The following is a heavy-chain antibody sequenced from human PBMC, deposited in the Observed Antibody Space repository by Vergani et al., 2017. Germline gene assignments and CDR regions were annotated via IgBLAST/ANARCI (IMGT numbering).Heavy chain of an antibody. CDR1: GFTFSSYA. Sequence: EVQLLESGGGLVQPGGSLRLSCAASGFTFSSYAMSWVRQAPGKGLEWVSAISGSGGSTYYADSVKGRFTISRDNSNNTLYLQMNSLRAEDTAVYYFAKAQYCSSTSCYWFDPGGQGTLVTVSA. J-gene: IGHJ5*02. D-gene: IGHD2-2*01. CDR2: ISGSGGST. CDR3: AKAQYCSSTSCYWFDP. V-gene: IGHV3-23*01.